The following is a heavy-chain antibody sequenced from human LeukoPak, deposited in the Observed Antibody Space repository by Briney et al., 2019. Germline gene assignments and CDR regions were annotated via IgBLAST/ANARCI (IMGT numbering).Heavy chain of an antibody. J-gene: IGHJ5*02. V-gene: IGHV3-23*01. CDR2: ISGSGGGT. CDR3: AKGPYYYDTSGYSRRWFDP. D-gene: IGHD3-22*01. CDR1: GFTFSSYA. Sequence: QSGGSLRLSCAASGFTFSSYAMSWVRQAPGKGLGWASGISGSGGGTYYADSVKGRFTISRDNSKNTLNLQMNSLRAEDTAVYYCAKGPYYYDTSGYSRRWFDPWGQGTLVTVSS.